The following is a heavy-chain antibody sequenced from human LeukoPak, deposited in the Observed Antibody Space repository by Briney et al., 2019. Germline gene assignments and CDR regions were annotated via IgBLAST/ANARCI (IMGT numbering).Heavy chain of an antibody. CDR3: AREMDSSGYYWLDY. CDR1: GGSISSYH. Sequence: PSETLSLTCRVSGGSISSYHWSWIRQPAGKELEWVGRIFHSGSTDYNPSLKSRVNMSVDTSKNQFSLNMTSVTAADTAVYYCAREMDSSGYYWLDYWGRSTLVTVSS. V-gene: IGHV4-4*07. CDR2: IFHSGST. J-gene: IGHJ4*02. D-gene: IGHD3-22*01.